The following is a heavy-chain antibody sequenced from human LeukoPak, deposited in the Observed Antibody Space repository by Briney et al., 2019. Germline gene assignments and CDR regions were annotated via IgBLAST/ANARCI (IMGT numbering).Heavy chain of an antibody. CDR1: GFTFSSYS. CDR3: AREGSVIAVAGTTWFDP. V-gene: IGHV3-21*01. Sequence: GGSLRLSCAASGFTFSSYSMNWVRQAPGKGLEWVSSISSSSSYIYYADSVKGRFTISRDNAKNSPYLQMNSLRAEDTAVYYCAREGSVIAVAGTTWFDPWGQGTLVTVSS. J-gene: IGHJ5*02. CDR2: ISSSSSYI. D-gene: IGHD6-19*01.